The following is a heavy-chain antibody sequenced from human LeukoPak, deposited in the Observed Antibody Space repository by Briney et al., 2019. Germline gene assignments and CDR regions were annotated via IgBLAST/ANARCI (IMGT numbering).Heavy chain of an antibody. J-gene: IGHJ1*01. Sequence: GGSLRLSCAASGFTFSSYAMHWVRQAPGKGLEYVSAISSNGGSTYYANSVKGRFTISRDNSKNTLYLQMGSLRAEDMAVYYCARTHYYGSGSYYSWGYFQHWGQGTLVTVSS. CDR1: GFTFSSYA. D-gene: IGHD3-10*01. CDR3: ARTHYYGSGSYYSWGYFQH. V-gene: IGHV3-64*01. CDR2: ISSNGGST.